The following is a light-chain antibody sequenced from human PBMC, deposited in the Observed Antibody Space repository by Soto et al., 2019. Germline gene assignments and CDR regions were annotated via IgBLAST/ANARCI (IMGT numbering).Light chain of an antibody. CDR1: QSVSGN. V-gene: IGKV3-15*01. J-gene: IGKJ1*01. CDR3: QQYNNWPRT. Sequence: EIVMTQSTATLSVSPGDRATLSYRASQSVSGNLAWYQQKPGQAPRLLIYGASTRATGIPARFSGSGSGTEFTLTISSLQSEDFAVYYCQQYNNWPRTFGQGTKVEIK. CDR2: GAS.